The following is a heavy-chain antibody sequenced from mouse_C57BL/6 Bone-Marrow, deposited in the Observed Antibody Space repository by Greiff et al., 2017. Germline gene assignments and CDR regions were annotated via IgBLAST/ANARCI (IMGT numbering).Heavy chain of an antibody. CDR1: GYTFTSYW. D-gene: IGHD2-3*01. Sequence: QVQLKQPGAELVKPGASVKMSCKASGYTFTSYWITWVKQRPGQGLEWIGDIYPGSGSPNYNEKFKSKATLTVDTSSSTAYMQLSSLTSEDSAVYYCARDDGYFQFAYWGQGTLVTVSA. CDR2: IYPGSGSP. V-gene: IGHV1-55*01. J-gene: IGHJ3*01. CDR3: ARDDGYFQFAY.